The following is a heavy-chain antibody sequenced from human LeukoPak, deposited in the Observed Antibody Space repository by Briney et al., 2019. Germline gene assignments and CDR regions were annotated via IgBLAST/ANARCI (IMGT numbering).Heavy chain of an antibody. V-gene: IGHV3-30*02. CDR2: IRYDGSNK. D-gene: IGHD4-17*01. J-gene: IGHJ4*02. Sequence: GGSLRLSCAASGFTFSNYGIHWVRQAPGKGLEWVAFIRYDGSNKYYADSVKGRFTISRDNSKNTLYLQMNSLRAEDTAVYYCAKDLAMTTVTYYFDYWGQGTLVTVSS. CDR3: AKDLAMTTVTYYFDY. CDR1: GFTFSNYG.